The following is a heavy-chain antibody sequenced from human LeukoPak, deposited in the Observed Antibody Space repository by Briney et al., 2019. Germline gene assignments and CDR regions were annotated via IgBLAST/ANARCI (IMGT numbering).Heavy chain of an antibody. V-gene: IGHV3-21*01. CDR1: GFTFSSYS. J-gene: IGHJ4*02. CDR3: ARSSFIAVAGTEEYY. CDR2: ISSSSSYI. D-gene: IGHD6-19*01. Sequence: GGSLRLSCAASGFTFSSYSMNWVRQAPGQGLEWVSSISSSSSYIYYADSVKGRFTISRDNAKNSLYLQMNSLRAEDTAVYYCARSSFIAVAGTEEYYWGQGRLATVSS.